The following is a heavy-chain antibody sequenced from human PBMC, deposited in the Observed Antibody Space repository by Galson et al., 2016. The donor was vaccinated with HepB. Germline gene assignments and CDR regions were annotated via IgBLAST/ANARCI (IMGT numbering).Heavy chain of an antibody. CDR3: ARVSGESGPDY. V-gene: IGHV3-48*03. CDR2: ISTSGSTT. D-gene: IGHD3-10*01. J-gene: IGHJ4*02. CDR1: GFTFSGYE. Sequence: SLRLSCAVSGFTFSGYEMNWVRQGPRKGLEWISYISTSGSTTYYADSVKGRFSISRDNAENSLFLQMNSLRAEDTAVYYCARVSGESGPDYWGQGTLVTVSS.